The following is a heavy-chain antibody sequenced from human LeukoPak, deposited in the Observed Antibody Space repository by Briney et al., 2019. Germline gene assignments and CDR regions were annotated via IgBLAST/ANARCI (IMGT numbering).Heavy chain of an antibody. Sequence: GGSLRLSCAASGFTFSSYSMNWVRQAPGKGLEWVSSISSSSSYIYYADSVKGRFTISRDNAKNSLYLQMNSLRAEDTAVYYGSRLPGPYYYDSSGYPPRSSRGQGTLVTVSS. CDR3: SRLPGPYYYDSSGYPPRSS. CDR2: ISSSSSYI. D-gene: IGHD3-22*01. V-gene: IGHV3-21*01. J-gene: IGHJ4*02. CDR1: GFTFSSYS.